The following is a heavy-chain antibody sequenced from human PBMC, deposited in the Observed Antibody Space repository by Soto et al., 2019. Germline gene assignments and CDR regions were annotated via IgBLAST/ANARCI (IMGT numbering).Heavy chain of an antibody. J-gene: IGHJ6*03. V-gene: IGHV5-51*01. D-gene: IGHD1-7*01. Sequence: GESLKISCKGSGYSVTSYWIGWVRQMPGKGLEWMGIIYPGDSDTRYSPSFQGQVTISADKSISTAYLQWSSLKASDTAMYYCARRQDRITGTTSKPALDYYYMDVWGKGTTVTVSS. CDR3: ARRQDRITGTTSKPALDYYYMDV. CDR1: GYSVTSYW. CDR2: IYPGDSDT.